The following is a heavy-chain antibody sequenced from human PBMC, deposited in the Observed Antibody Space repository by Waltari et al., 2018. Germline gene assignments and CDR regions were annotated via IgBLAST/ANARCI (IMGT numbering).Heavy chain of an antibody. V-gene: IGHV3-74*01. CDR3: TRALSGSFPY. D-gene: IGHD1-26*01. CDR1: GFTFSSYW. Sequence: EVQLVESGGGSVQPGGSLRLSCAASGFTFSSYWMYWVRQAPGKGLVWVSLINTDGISTSYADAVKGRFTISRDNAKNTLYLQMNSLRAEDTAVYYCTRALSGSFPYWGQGTLVTVSS. CDR2: INTDGIST. J-gene: IGHJ4*02.